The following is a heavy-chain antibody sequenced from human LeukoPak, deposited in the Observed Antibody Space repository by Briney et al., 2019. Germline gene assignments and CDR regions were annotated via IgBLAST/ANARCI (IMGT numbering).Heavy chain of an antibody. CDR3: ARSVRGGYYTLDY. CDR1: GGSISSGGYY. CDR2: IYYSGST. Sequence: PSETLSLTCTVSGGSISSGGYYWSWIRQHPGKGLGWIGYIYYSGSTYYNPSLKSRVTISVDASKNQFSLKLSSVTAADTAVYYCARSVRGGYYTLDYWGQGTLVTVSS. V-gene: IGHV4-31*03. D-gene: IGHD3-10*01. J-gene: IGHJ4*02.